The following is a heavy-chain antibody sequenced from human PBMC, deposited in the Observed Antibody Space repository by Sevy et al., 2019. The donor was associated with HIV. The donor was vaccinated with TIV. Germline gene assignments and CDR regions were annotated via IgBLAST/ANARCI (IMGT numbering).Heavy chain of an antibody. CDR2: ISWNSGSI. Sequence: GGSLRLSCAASGFTFDDYAMHWVRQAPGKGLEWVSGISWNSGSIGYADSVKGRLTISRDNAKNSLYLQMNSLRAEDTALYYCAKDSLLYCSSTSCSHFDYWGQGTLVTVSS. D-gene: IGHD2-2*01. V-gene: IGHV3-9*01. CDR1: GFTFDDYA. J-gene: IGHJ4*02. CDR3: AKDSLLYCSSTSCSHFDY.